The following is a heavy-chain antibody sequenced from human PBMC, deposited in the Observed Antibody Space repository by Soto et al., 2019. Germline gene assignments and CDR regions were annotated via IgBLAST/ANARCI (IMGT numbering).Heavy chain of an antibody. Sequence: QVQLVQSGAEVRKPGASVKVSCKASGYTFTNYGVTWVRQAPGQGLEWMGWISAYNGNTNYAQKLQGSVTMTTDTSTNTAYMELRSLRSDDTAVYYCARAGCSGGSCYWEDDYWGQGTLVTVSS. V-gene: IGHV1-18*01. CDR1: GYTFTNYG. J-gene: IGHJ4*02. CDR2: ISAYNGNT. CDR3: ARAGCSGGSCYWEDDY. D-gene: IGHD2-15*01.